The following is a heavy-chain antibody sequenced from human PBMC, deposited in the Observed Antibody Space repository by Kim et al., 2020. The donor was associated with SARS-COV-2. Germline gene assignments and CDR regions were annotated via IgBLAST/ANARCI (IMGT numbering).Heavy chain of an antibody. D-gene: IGHD1-26*01. Sequence: NFAQKFQGRVTITADAATNTVYMEMNSLRSEETAVYYCARDKRVKEPVFADWGQGTLVTVSS. J-gene: IGHJ4*02. CDR3: ARDKRVKEPVFAD. V-gene: IGHV1-69*01.